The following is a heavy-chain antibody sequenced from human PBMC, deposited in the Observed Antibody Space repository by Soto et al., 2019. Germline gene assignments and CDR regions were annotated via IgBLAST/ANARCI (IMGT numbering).Heavy chain of an antibody. CDR3: ARGQRFYDWLDP. J-gene: IGHJ5*02. CDR2: VYSSGGT. CDR1: GGPMSSYN. V-gene: IGHV4-4*07. D-gene: IGHD3-3*01. Sequence: SSETLSLTWTVAGGPMSSYNWTWSRQPAGKGLEWIGRVYSSGGTHYNPSLKSRVTISLATSKNQFSLRLLSVTDADTAVYYGARGQRFYDWLDPWGPGTLVTVSS.